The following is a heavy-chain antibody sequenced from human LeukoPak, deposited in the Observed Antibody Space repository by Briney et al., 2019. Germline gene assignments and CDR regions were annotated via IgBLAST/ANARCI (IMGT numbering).Heavy chain of an antibody. CDR2: INPSGGST. J-gene: IGHJ4*02. CDR1: GYTFTSYY. V-gene: IGHV1-46*01. Sequence: GASVKVSCKASGYTFTSYYMHWVRQAPGQGLEWMGIINPSGGSTSYAQKFQGRVTITADESTSTAYMELSSLRSEDTAVYFCARVGLGYCTSPICYYFDSWALGTPVTVSS. CDR3: ARVGLGYCTSPICYYFDS. D-gene: IGHD2-2*01.